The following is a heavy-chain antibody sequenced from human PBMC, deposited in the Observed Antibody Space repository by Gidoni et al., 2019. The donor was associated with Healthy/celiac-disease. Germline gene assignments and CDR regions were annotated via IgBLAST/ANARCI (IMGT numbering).Heavy chain of an antibody. J-gene: IGHJ5*02. CDR2: IKSKTDGGTT. D-gene: IGHD1-1*01. Sequence: VKLVVSGGDLVKHGGSLRVSCTAAGLPLSNALMCGVRQAPGNGREWVVRIKSKTDGGTTDYAAPVKVRFTISRYDSKDTRYLQMNSLKTEDTALYYCTPMYGTTGFDPWGQGTLVTVSS. CDR1: GLPLSNAL. V-gene: IGHV3-15*01. CDR3: TPMYGTTGFDP.